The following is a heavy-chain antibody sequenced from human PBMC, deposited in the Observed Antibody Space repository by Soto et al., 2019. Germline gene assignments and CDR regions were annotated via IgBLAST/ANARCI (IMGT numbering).Heavy chain of an antibody. CDR2: IYWDDDK. Sequence: QITLKESGPTLVKPTQTLTLTCTFSGFSLSTSGVGVGWIRQPPGKALEWLALIYWDDDKRYSPSLTSRLTINKYTSKNHQARTMTNMDPVDTATYYCAHVLVVVANYGMDVWGQGTTVTVSS. V-gene: IGHV2-5*02. D-gene: IGHD2-15*01. CDR1: GFSLSTSGVG. J-gene: IGHJ6*02. CDR3: AHVLVVVANYGMDV.